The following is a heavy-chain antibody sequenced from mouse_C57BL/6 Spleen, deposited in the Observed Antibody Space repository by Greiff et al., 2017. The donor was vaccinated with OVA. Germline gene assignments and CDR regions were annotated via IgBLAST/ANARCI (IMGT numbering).Heavy chain of an antibody. CDR3: ASPPYYDYGAWFAY. Sequence: EVKVEESGGGLVQPGGSLSLSCAASGFTFTDYYMSWVRQPPGKALEWLGFIRNKANGYTTEYSASVKGRFTISRDNSQSILYLQMNALRAEDSATYYCASPPYYDYGAWFAYWGQGTLVTVSA. D-gene: IGHD2-4*01. J-gene: IGHJ3*01. CDR2: IRNKANGYTT. CDR1: GFTFTDYY. V-gene: IGHV7-3*01.